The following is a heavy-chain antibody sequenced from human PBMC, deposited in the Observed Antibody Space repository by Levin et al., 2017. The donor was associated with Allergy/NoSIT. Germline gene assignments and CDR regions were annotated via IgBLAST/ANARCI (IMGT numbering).Heavy chain of an antibody. D-gene: IGHD6-13*01. CDR3: TTSSSSWYYFDY. J-gene: IGHJ4*02. CDR1: GITFNNAW. V-gene: IGHV3-15*01. Sequence: GGSLRLSCAASGITFNNAWMSWARQAPGKGLEWVGRIKSKSDGGTTDYAAPVKGRFIISRDDSKNTLYLQMNSLKTEDTAVYYCTTSSSSWYYFDYWGQGALVAVSS. CDR2: IKSKSDGGTT.